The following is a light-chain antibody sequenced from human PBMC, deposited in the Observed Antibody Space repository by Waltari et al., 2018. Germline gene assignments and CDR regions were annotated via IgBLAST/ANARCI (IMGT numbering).Light chain of an antibody. J-gene: IGKJ1*01. CDR3: QHHFRLPAT. CDR1: QSISRY. V-gene: IGKV3-20*01. Sequence: EIVLTQSPVSLSLSPGERATLSCRSSQSISRYLAWYQQKLGQAPRLLIYGASNRATGVPPRFSGSGSGTDFSLTISGLEPEDSAVYYCQHHFRLPATFGQGTKVEIK. CDR2: GAS.